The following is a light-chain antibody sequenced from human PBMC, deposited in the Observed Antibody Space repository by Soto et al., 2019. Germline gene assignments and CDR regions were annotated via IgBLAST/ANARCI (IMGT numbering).Light chain of an antibody. CDR3: QQRSNWLLT. CDR2: DAS. Sequence: EIVLTQSPATLSLSPGERATLSCRASQSVSSYLAWYQQKPGQAPRLLIYDASNRATGSPARCSGSGSGTDFTLTISSLEPEDFAVYYCQQRSNWLLTFGGGTKVEIK. CDR1: QSVSSY. J-gene: IGKJ4*01. V-gene: IGKV3-11*01.